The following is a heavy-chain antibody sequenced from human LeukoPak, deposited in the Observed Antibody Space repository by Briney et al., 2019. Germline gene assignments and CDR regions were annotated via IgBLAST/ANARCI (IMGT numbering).Heavy chain of an antibody. CDR1: GFTFSSFW. D-gene: IGHD3-22*01. CDR3: AKDPYYYDSSGGIDY. J-gene: IGHJ4*02. V-gene: IGHV3-74*01. Sequence: GGSLRLSCAGSGFTFSSFWMHWVRQAPGKGLVWVSRIKGDGSSNADSVKGRFTISRDNAKNTLYLQMNSLSAEDTAIYYCAKDPYYYDSSGGIDYWGQGTLVTVSS. CDR2: IKGDGSS.